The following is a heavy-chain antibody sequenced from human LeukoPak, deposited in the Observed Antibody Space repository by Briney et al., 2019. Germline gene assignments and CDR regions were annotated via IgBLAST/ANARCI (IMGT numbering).Heavy chain of an antibody. V-gene: IGHV1-24*01. CDR1: GYTLTELS. CDR3: ATASALLRYFDWPNSCAFDI. CDR2: FVPEDGET. D-gene: IGHD3-9*01. J-gene: IGHJ3*02. Sequence: ASVKVSCKVSGYTLTELSIHWVPQAPGKGREWMGDFVPEDGETIYAQKFQGRVTMTEDTSTDTAYMELSSLRSEDTAVYYCATASALLRYFDWPNSCAFDIWGQGTMVTVSS.